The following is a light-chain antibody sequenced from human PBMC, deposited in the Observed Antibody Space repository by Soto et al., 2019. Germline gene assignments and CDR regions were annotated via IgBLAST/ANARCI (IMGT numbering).Light chain of an antibody. CDR3: AAWDDSLSGSYV. J-gene: IGLJ1*01. V-gene: IGLV1-47*01. CDR2: RND. CDR1: SSNIGNNY. Sequence: QSPLTQPPSASGTPGQRVSVSCSGSSSNIGNNYVFWYQHLPGTAPKLLIYRNDQRPSGVSARFSGSKSGTSASLAISGLRSEDDADYYCAAWDDSLSGSYVFGPGTKLTVL.